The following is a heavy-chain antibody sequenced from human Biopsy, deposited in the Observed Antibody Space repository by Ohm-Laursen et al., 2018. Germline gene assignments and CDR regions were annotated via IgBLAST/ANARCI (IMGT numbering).Heavy chain of an antibody. Sequence: ASVKVSCKAFGYTFITYYVNWVRQAPGQGLEWMGKINPSGGSTSYAQKFQGRVTMTRDTSTTTVYMELSSLRSEDTAVYYCARDKITYCTSTSCDYFGMDVWGQGTTVTVSS. D-gene: IGHD2-2*01. CDR3: ARDKITYCTSTSCDYFGMDV. J-gene: IGHJ6*02. CDR1: GYTFITYY. CDR2: INPSGGST. V-gene: IGHV1-46*01.